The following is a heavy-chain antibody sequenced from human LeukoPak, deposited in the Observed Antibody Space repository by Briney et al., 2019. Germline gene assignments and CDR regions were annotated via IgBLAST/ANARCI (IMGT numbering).Heavy chain of an antibody. CDR3: ARHIFGVRGSDLNWFDP. V-gene: IGHV4-39*01. CDR2: IYYSGST. D-gene: IGHD3-10*01. CDR1: GGSISSSSYY. Sequence: PSETLSLTCTVSGGSISSSSYYWGWIRQPPGKGLEWIGSIYYSGSTYYNPSLKSRVTISVDTSKNQLSLKLSSVTAADTAVYYCARHIFGVRGSDLNWFDPWGQGTLSPSP. J-gene: IGHJ5*02.